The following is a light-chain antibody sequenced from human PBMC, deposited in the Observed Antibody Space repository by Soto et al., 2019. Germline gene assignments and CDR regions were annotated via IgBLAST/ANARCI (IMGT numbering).Light chain of an antibody. CDR2: AAS. CDR3: QQYYSYPLT. V-gene: IGKV1-6*01. CDR1: QAIRTA. Sequence: AIQLTQSPSSLSASVGDRVTITCRASQAIRTALGWYQQKPGQVPKLLIYAASTLQSGVPSRFSGSGSGTDFTLTISSLQPEDFATYYCQQYYSYPLTFGGGTKVDIK. J-gene: IGKJ4*01.